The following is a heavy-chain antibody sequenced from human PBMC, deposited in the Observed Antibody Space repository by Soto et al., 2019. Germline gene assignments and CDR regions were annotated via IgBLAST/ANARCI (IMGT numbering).Heavy chain of an antibody. D-gene: IGHD2-15*01. V-gene: IGHV4-39*01. Sequence: PSDTLSLTCTVSGGSISRTNYYWGWIRHPPGKGLEWIGSISYSGSTYYNPSLKSRVTMSVDTSKNQISLKVTSVTAADTAVYYCARHADIVVVVTTAFYYYYYMDVWGKGTTVTVSS. CDR2: ISYSGST. J-gene: IGHJ6*03. CDR1: GGSISRTNYY. CDR3: ARHADIVVVVTTAFYYYYYMDV.